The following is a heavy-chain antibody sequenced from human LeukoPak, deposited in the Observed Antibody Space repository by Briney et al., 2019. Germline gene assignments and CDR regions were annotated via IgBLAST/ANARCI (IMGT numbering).Heavy chain of an antibody. V-gene: IGHV5-10-1*01. D-gene: IGHD3-16*02. CDR2: IDPSDSYT. CDR3: ARHRYDTAPL. CDR1: GYTFTIYW. Sequence: GESLKISSKGFGYTFTIYWITWVRQMPGKGLEWMGRIDPSDSYTDYSPSFQGHVTISADKSTSTAYLQWSSLRASDSAVYCCARHRYDTAPLWGQGTLVTVSS. J-gene: IGHJ4*02.